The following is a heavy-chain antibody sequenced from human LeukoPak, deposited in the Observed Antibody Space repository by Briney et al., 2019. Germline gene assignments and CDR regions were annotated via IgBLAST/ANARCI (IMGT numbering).Heavy chain of an antibody. V-gene: IGHV2-5*01. D-gene: IGHD3-9*01. CDR3: AHTVTGYYTADY. J-gene: IGHJ4*02. Sequence: SGPTLVKPTQTLTLTCTFSGFSLSTSGVGVGWIRQPPGKALEWLALIYWNDDNRFSPYLKSRLSITKDTSKNQVVLTMTNMDPVDTATYYCAHTVTGYYTADYWGQGTLVTVSS. CDR2: IYWNDDN. CDR1: GFSLSTSGVG.